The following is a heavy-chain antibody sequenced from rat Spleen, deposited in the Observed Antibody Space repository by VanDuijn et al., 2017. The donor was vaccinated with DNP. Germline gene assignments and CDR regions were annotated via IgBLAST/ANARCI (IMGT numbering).Heavy chain of an antibody. CDR3: ARSWVGVRGIWFAY. V-gene: IGHV1-43*01. CDR1: GYTFTSNY. CDR2: INTGSGGI. Sequence: QVQLQQSGAELAKPGSSVKISCKASGYTFTSNYIGWIKQTTGQGLEFIGYINTGSGGINYNEKFKGKATLTVDKSSSTAFMHLSSLTPDDSAVYYCARSWVGVRGIWFAYWGQGTLVTVSS. D-gene: IGHD4-3*01. J-gene: IGHJ3*01.